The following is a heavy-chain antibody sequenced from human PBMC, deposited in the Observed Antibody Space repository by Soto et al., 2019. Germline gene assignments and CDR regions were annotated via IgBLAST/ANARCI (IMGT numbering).Heavy chain of an antibody. V-gene: IGHV1-69*13. CDR2: IIPIFGTA. CDR1: GGTFSSYA. Sequence: ASVKVSCKASGGTFSSYAISWVRQAPGKGLEWMGGIIPIFGTANYAQKFQGRVTITADESTSTAYMELSSLRSEDTAVYYCARDLSGYYDPWGQGTLVTVSS. D-gene: IGHD3-3*01. J-gene: IGHJ5*02. CDR3: ARDLSGYYDP.